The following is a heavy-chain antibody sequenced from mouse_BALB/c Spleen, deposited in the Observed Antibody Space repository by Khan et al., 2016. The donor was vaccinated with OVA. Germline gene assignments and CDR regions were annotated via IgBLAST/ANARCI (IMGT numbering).Heavy chain of an antibody. Sequence: QIQLVQSGPELKKPGETVKISCKASGYTFTNYRMNWMKQVPGKGLKWMGWINTYTGQPTYADDFKGRFAFSLETSASTAYLQINSLKNEDMATYFCARETTYWYFDVWVAGTTVTVSS. CDR1: GYTFTNYR. J-gene: IGHJ1*01. D-gene: IGHD2-1*01. V-gene: IGHV9-1*02. CDR3: ARETTYWYFDV. CDR2: INTYTGQP.